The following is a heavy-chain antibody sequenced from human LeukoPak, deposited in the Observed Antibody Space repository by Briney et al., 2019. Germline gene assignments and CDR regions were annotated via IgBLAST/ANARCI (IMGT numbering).Heavy chain of an antibody. CDR3: AKDRDRYGYYYFDY. CDR2: ILYDGGDK. D-gene: IGHD5-24*01. CDR1: GFTFSSYG. Sequence: PGRSLRLSCAASGFTFSSYGMHWVRQAPGKGLEWVAVILYDGGDKNYADSVKGRFTISRDNSKNTLYLQMNSLRAEDTAVYYCAKDRDRYGYYYFDYWGQGTLVTVSS. J-gene: IGHJ4*02. V-gene: IGHV3-30*18.